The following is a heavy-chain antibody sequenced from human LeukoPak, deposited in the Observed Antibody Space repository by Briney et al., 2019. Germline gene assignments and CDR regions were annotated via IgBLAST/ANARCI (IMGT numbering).Heavy chain of an antibody. Sequence: PGGSLRLSCAASGVTLRNYAMTWIRQAPGKGLQWVSVISGDGESTYYADSVRGRFTTSRDNSKNTMYLQMNNLRAEDTAIYYCAKGYYGSGSYPTLDNWGQGTLVTVSS. CDR3: AKGYYGSGSYPTLDN. CDR2: ISGDGEST. V-gene: IGHV3-23*01. CDR1: GVTLRNYA. J-gene: IGHJ4*02. D-gene: IGHD3-10*01.